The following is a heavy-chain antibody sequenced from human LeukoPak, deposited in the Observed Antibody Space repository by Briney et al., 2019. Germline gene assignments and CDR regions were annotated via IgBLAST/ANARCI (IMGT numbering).Heavy chain of an antibody. J-gene: IGHJ4*02. D-gene: IGHD1-26*01. Sequence: PSETLSLTCTVSGGSISSYYWSWIRQPPGKGLEWIGYIYYSGSTNYNPSLKSRVTISVDTSKNQFSLKLSSVTAADTAVYYCARVVGIQFDYWGQGTLVTVSS. CDR2: IYYSGST. V-gene: IGHV4-59*01. CDR3: ARVVGIQFDY. CDR1: GGSISSYY.